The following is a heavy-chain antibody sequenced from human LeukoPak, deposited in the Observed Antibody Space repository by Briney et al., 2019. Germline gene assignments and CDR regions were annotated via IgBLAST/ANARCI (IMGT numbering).Heavy chain of an antibody. CDR1: SGSISSYY. V-gene: IGHV4-59*01. J-gene: IGHJ6*03. Sequence: SETLSLTCTVSSGSISSYYWSWIRHPPGKGLEWIGYIYCSGITNYNPSLKSRVTISVDTSKNQFSLKLSSVTAADTAVYYCARDGGYYGSGSYYTGRYYYFIDVWREGTTVTVSS. D-gene: IGHD3-10*01. CDR2: IYCSGIT. CDR3: ARDGGYYGSGSYYTGRYYYFIDV.